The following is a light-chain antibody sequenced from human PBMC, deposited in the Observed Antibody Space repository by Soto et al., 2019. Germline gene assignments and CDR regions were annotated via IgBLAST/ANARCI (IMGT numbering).Light chain of an antibody. J-gene: IGKJ2*01. V-gene: IGKV3-15*01. CDR2: GAS. CDR1: QSVSSN. Sequence: ILMTPSPSTLTVSPGDRATLSCRASQSVSSNLAWYQQNPGQAPSLLIYGASTTATGIPARFSGSGSGTEFTLAISSLQSEDFAVYNCQQYNKWPRTCGQGTKVDI. CDR3: QQYNKWPRT.